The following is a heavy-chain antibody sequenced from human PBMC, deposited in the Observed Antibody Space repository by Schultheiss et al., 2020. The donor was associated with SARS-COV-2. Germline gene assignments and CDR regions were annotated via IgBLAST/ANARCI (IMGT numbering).Heavy chain of an antibody. J-gene: IGHJ4*02. CDR1: GGSISSSSYY. D-gene: IGHD2-8*01. CDR2: IYYSGST. V-gene: IGHV4-39*01. Sequence: SQTLSLTCTVSGGSISSSSYYWGWIRQPPGKGLEWIGSIYYSGSTNYNPSLKSRVTISVDTSKNQFSLKLSSVTAADTAVYYCASVRPYFDYWGQGTLVTVSS. CDR3: ASVRPYFDY.